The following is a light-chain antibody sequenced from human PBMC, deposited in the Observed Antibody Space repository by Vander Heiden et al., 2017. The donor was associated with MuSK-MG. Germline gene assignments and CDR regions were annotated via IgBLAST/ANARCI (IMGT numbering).Light chain of an antibody. CDR1: SSDVGGYNY. CDR3: CSYKTSGTREGV. CDR2: VVN. Sequence: QSDLTQPASASGSPGKSTTISCTGTSSDVGGYNYVSCYQQHPGKAHKLIMLVVNKRPSGVSKRFSGSTSCNTDTLTTSTLQAEDEADDDDCSYKTSGTREGVFGGGTKLTVL. V-gene: IGLV2-14*01. J-gene: IGLJ2*01.